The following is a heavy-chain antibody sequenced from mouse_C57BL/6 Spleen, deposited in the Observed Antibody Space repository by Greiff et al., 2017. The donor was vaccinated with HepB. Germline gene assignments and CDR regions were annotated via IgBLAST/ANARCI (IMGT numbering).Heavy chain of an antibody. CDR2: IYPSDSET. CDR3: ARRMNYYAMDY. CDR1: GYTFTSYW. V-gene: IGHV1-61*01. J-gene: IGHJ4*01. Sequence: VQLQQPGAELVRPGSSVMLSCKASGYTFTSYWMDWVKQRPGQGLEWIGNIYPSDSETHYNQKFKDKATLTVDKSSSTAYMQLSSLTSEDSAVYYCARRMNYYAMDYWGQGTSVTVSS.